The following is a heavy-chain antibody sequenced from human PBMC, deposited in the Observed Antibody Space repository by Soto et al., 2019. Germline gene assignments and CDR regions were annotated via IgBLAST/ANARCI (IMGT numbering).Heavy chain of an antibody. J-gene: IGHJ1*01. Sequence: QVQLVESGGGVVQPGRSLRLSCAASGFPFSSYGMHWVRHAPGKGLEWVAIISFDGSYRYFADSVKGRFTISRDNSKNTLYLQMNSLRPEDTAVYYCAKDLGLDRSGWRAVYLQHWGQGTLVTVSS. CDR3: AKDLGLDRSGWRAVYLQH. CDR1: GFPFSSYG. V-gene: IGHV3-30*18. D-gene: IGHD6-19*01. CDR2: ISFDGSYR.